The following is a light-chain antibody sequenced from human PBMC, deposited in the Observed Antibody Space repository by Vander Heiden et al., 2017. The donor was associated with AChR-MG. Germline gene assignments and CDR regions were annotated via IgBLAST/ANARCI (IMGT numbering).Light chain of an antibody. J-gene: IGKJ5*01. CDR3: QQYHKWPIT. CDR1: QDIGTN. V-gene: IGKV3-15*01. CDR2: GAS. Sequence: EIVLTQSPSTLSVSPGEGATLSCRASQDIGTNLAWYRQKSGQPPRLLIYGASNRATVTPATVSGSGSGTEFTLIISSLQSEDFAVYYCQQYHKWPITFSQGTRLEIK.